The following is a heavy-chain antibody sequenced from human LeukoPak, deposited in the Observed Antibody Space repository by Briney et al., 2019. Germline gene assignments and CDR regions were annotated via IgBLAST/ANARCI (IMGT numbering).Heavy chain of an antibody. V-gene: IGHV3-21*01. J-gene: IGHJ6*04. CDR1: GFIFRGYS. CDR3: AELGITMIGGV. D-gene: IGHD3-10*02. CDR2: ISGSSDNI. Sequence: GGSLRLSCAASGFIFRGYSMNWVRQAPGKGLEWVSSISGSSDNIYYADSVKGRFTISRDNAKNSLYLQMNSLRAEDTAVYYCAELGITMIGGVWGKGTTVTISS.